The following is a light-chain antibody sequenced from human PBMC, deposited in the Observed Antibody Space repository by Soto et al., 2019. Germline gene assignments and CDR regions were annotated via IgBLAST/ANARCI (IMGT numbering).Light chain of an antibody. CDR1: QNVANY. CDR3: QQYNNWPPWT. V-gene: IGKV3D-15*01. J-gene: IGKJ1*01. CDR2: ESS. Sequence: EIVLTQSPATLSLSPGERATLSCRASQNVANYLDWYQQKPGQAPRLLIYESSNRATGIPARFSGSGSGTEFTLTISSLQSEDFAVYYCQQYNNWPPWTFGQGTKVDIK.